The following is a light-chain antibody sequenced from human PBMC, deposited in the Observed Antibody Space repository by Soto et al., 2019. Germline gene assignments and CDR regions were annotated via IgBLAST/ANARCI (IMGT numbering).Light chain of an antibody. Sequence: EIVLTQSPGTLSLSPGERATFSCRASQSIDSAYLAWYQQKPGQAPRLLIYATSSRATGIPDRFSGSGSGTDFTLTISRLEPEDFAVYFCQQYDTSPWTFGQGTEVVIK. CDR3: QQYDTSPWT. J-gene: IGKJ1*01. CDR2: ATS. V-gene: IGKV3-20*01. CDR1: QSIDSAY.